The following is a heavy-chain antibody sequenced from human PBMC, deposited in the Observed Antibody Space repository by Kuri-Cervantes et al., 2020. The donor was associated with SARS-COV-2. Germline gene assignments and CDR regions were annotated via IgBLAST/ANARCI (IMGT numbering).Heavy chain of an antibody. CDR1: GFNFSRTD. CDR3: AKDRVGVQDF. Sequence: GESLKISCAASGFNFSRTDMHWVRQAPGKGLEWVAVISHDGKNKKCIASGKGRFTICRDNSQNTLYLHMKSLRSEDTAMYYCAKDRVGVQDFWGQGTLVTVSS. V-gene: IGHV3-30*18. D-gene: IGHD2-21*01. J-gene: IGHJ4*02. CDR2: ISHDGKNK.